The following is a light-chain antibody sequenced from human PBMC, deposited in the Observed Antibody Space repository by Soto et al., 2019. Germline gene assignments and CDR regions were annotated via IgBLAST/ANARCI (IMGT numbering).Light chain of an antibody. J-gene: IGKJ1*01. CDR1: QGISNY. CDR3: SKYNRAHWT. Sequence: DIQMTQSPSSLSASVGDRVTITCRASQGISNYLAWYQQKPGKVPKLLIYAASTLQSGVPSRFSGSGSGTDFTLHISSPPPGDFATLLCSKYNRAHWTFGQGTKVEIK. V-gene: IGKV1-27*01. CDR2: AAS.